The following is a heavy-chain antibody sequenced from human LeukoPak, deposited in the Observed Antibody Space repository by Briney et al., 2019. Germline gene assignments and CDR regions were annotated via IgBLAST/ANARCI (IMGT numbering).Heavy chain of an antibody. CDR3: ARDHCIGGSCYDFVDC. Sequence: ASVKVSCKASGYTFTGYYMPWVRQTPGHRLEWMGRINPKSGGTNYAQKFQGRVTMTRDTSISTAYMELSRLRSDGRAVYYCARDHCIGGSCYDFVDCCGQGTLVTVSS. J-gene: IGHJ4*02. CDR1: GYTFTGYY. D-gene: IGHD2-15*01. CDR2: INPKSGGT. V-gene: IGHV1-2*06.